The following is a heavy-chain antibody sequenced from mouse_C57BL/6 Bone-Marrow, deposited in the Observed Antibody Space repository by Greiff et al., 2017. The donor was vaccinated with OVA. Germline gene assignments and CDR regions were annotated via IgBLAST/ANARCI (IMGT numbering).Heavy chain of an antibody. CDR3: ARPTVVGYFDV. CDR2: ISSGGSYT. CDR1: GFTFSSYG. D-gene: IGHD1-1*01. Sequence: EVQGVESGGDLVKPGGSLKLSCAASGFTFSSYGMSWVRQTPDKRLEWVATISSGGSYTYYPDSVTGRFTISRDNAKNTLYLQMSSLKSEDTARYYCARPTVVGYFDVWGTGTTVTVSS. V-gene: IGHV5-6*01. J-gene: IGHJ1*03.